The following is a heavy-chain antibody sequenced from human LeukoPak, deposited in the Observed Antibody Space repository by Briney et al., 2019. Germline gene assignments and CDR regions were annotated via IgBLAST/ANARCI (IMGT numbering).Heavy chain of an antibody. Sequence: GRSLRLSCAASGFTFSSYAMHWVSQASGKGLEWVAVISYGGSNKYYADSVKGRFTISRDNSKNTLYLQMNSLRAEDTAVYYCAREESWEASFDYWGQGTLVTVSS. CDR3: AREESWEASFDY. D-gene: IGHD6-13*01. CDR1: GFTFSSYA. V-gene: IGHV3-30-3*01. CDR2: ISYGGSNK. J-gene: IGHJ4*02.